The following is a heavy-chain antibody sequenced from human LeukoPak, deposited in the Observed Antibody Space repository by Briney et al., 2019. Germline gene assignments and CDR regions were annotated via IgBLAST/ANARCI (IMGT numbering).Heavy chain of an antibody. CDR1: GFTFSSYA. Sequence: GGSLRLSCAASGFTFSSYAMHWVRQAPGKGLEWVAVISYDGSNKYYADSVKGRFTISRDNFKNTLYLQMNSLRAEDTAVYYCARDHNVLRSMWVGYFDYWGQGTLVTVSP. D-gene: IGHD3-10*02. CDR3: ARDHNVLRSMWVGYFDY. V-gene: IGHV3-30-3*01. J-gene: IGHJ4*02. CDR2: ISYDGSNK.